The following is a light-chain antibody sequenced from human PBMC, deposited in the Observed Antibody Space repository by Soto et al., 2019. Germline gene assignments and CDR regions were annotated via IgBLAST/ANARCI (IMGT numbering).Light chain of an antibody. CDR3: CAFTSAVTWV. V-gene: IGLV2-14*01. Sequence: QSALTQPASVSGSPGQSITISCTGTSSDVGGYNYVSWYQQHPGKAPKLMIYEVSNRPSGVSNRFSGSKSGNMASLTISGLQAEDEADYYCCAFTSAVTWVFGGGTKHTVL. CDR1: SSDVGGYNY. CDR2: EVS. J-gene: IGLJ3*02.